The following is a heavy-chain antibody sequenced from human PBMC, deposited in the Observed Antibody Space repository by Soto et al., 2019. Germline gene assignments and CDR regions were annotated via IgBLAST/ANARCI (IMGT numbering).Heavy chain of an antibody. D-gene: IGHD6-19*01. CDR2: IYETGKT. Sequence: PSETLSLTCTGFGYSISTAYHWGWIRQPPGNGLEWIGTIYETGKTYYNPSLKSRVTISVDTSKNQFSLKLSSVTAADTAVYYCARRRIAVAGTRWLDYYYYYGMDVWGQGTTVTVSS. J-gene: IGHJ6*02. CDR3: ARRRIAVAGTRWLDYYYYYGMDV. CDR1: GYSISTAYH. V-gene: IGHV4-38-2*02.